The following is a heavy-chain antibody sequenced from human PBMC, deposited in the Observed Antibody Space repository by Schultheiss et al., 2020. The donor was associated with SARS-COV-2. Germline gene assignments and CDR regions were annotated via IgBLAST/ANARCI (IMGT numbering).Heavy chain of an antibody. D-gene: IGHD6-13*01. J-gene: IGHJ6*02. CDR1: GLTVSSNY. Sequence: GSLRLSCAASGLTVSSNYMYWVRQAPGKGLAWVSVISGSGGSTYYADSVRGRFTISRDNAKNSLYLQMNSLRAGDTAVYYCARGVRAAPGSFYGMDVWGQGTTVTGSS. CDR2: ISGSGGST. CDR3: ARGVRAAPGSFYGMDV. V-gene: IGHV3-53*01.